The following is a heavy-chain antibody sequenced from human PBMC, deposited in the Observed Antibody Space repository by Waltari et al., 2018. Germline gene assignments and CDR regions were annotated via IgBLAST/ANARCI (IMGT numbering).Heavy chain of an antibody. J-gene: IGHJ4*02. CDR1: GFTVSDAG. V-gene: IGHV3-73*02. D-gene: IGHD5-12*01. Sequence: EVQLVESGGGVVQPGWARQLSCAASGFTVSDAGMHGLRQASGKAREGVGRVRSTSTSYATAYAASVKCSFTISRADSKNMAYLPMTSLKTEAPAVYYCTGSAYSDYALVYWGQGPLVPVSS. CDR2: VRSTSTSYAT. CDR3: TGSAYSDYALVY.